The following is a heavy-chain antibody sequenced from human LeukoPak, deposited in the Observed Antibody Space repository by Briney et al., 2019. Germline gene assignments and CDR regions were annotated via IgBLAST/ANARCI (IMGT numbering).Heavy chain of an antibody. CDR2: IHHSGST. J-gene: IGHJ4*02. CDR1: GYSISSGNY. Sequence: SETLSLTCIVSGYSISSGNYWGWFRQPPGKGLEWFGSIHHSGSTYYNPSLRSRVTVSIDRSRNQFSLMLASVTAADTAVYHCARDLDGSGSYFWGEGTLVTVSS. V-gene: IGHV4-38-2*02. CDR3: ARDLDGSGSYF. D-gene: IGHD3-10*01.